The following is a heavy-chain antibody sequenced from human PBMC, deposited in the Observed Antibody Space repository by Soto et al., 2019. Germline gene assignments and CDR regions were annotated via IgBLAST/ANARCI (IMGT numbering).Heavy chain of an antibody. V-gene: IGHV3-49*05. D-gene: IGHD3-10*01. CDR1: GFTFGDYP. Sequence: EVQLVESGGGLVKPGQSLRLSCVVSGFTFGDYPMSWFRQAPGKGLEWVGFIKSKAYGGTAEYAPSVKGRFTISGDDSKSIVYRQMNSLKTEDTAVYYCTREFSGSGGWGQGTLVTVSS. CDR2: IKSKAYGGTA. CDR3: TREFSGSGG. J-gene: IGHJ4*02.